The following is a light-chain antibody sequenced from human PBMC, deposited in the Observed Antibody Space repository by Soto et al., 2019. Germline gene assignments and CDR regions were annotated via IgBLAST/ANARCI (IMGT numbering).Light chain of an antibody. CDR3: QQRSAWPPS. J-gene: IGKJ4*01. V-gene: IGKV3-11*01. Sequence: EIVLTQSPATLSLSPGAGATLSCRASQSIDSYLAWYQQTPGQAPRLLIYDASNRAAGIPARFSGSGSGTDFTPTIRSLEPEEFAVYYCQQRSAWPPSFGGGTKVEI. CDR1: QSIDSY. CDR2: DAS.